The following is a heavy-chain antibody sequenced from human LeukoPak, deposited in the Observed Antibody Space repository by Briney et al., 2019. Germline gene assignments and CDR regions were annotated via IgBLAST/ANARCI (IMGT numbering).Heavy chain of an antibody. D-gene: IGHD5-12*01. Sequence: SETLSLTCTVSGGSISSYHWSWLRQPPGKGLQWVGFIYSSGSTNYNPSLKSRVTISLDTSKNQFSLRVSSVTSADTAVYYCARGNSGYDYAFDIWGQGTMVTVSS. CDR3: ARGNSGYDYAFDI. CDR2: IYSSGST. J-gene: IGHJ3*02. CDR1: GGSISSYH. V-gene: IGHV4-59*01.